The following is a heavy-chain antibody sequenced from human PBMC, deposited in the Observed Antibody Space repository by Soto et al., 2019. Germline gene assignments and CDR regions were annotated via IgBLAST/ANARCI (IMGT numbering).Heavy chain of an antibody. CDR3: AREDQGGTGTTSKRNKRDY. J-gene: IGHJ4*02. CDR2: ISAYNGNT. CDR1: GYTFTSYG. D-gene: IGHD1-7*01. V-gene: IGHV1-18*01. Sequence: ASVKVSCKASGYTFTSYGISWVRQAPGQGLEWMGWISAYNGNTNYAQKLQGRVTMTTDTSTSTAYMELRSLRSDDTAVYYCAREDQGGTGTTSKRNKRDYWGQGTLVTVSS.